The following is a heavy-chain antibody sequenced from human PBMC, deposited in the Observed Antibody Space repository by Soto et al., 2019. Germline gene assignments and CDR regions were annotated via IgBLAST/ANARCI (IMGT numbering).Heavy chain of an antibody. J-gene: IGHJ6*02. CDR3: AREGAGYYYYYVMDV. CDR2: ISAYNGNT. Sequence: QVQLVQSGAEVKKPGASVKVSCKASGYTFTSYGISWVRQAPGQGLEWMGWISAYNGNTNYAQKLQGRVTMTTDTATSTAEMELRSVRSDDKAVYYCAREGAGYYYYYVMDVWGQGTTVPVSS. CDR1: GYTFTSYG. V-gene: IGHV1-18*01.